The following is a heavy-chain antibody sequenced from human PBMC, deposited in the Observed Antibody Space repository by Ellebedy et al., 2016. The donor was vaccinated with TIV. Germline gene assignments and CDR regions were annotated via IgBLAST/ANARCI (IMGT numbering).Heavy chain of an antibody. CDR1: RYTFTGYY. V-gene: IGHV1-2*02. CDR2: INPNSGGT. J-gene: IGHJ4*02. D-gene: IGHD6-6*01. Sequence: ASVKVSXKASRYTFTGYYMHWVRQAPGQGLEWMGWINPNSGGTNYAQKFQGRVTMTRDTSISTAYMGLSRLRSDDTAVYYCARAYSSSSVDFDYWGQGTLVTVSS. CDR3: ARAYSSSSVDFDY.